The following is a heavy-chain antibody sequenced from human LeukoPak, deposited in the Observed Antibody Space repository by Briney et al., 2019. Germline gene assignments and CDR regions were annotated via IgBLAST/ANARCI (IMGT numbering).Heavy chain of an antibody. J-gene: IGHJ4*02. V-gene: IGHV3-21*01. Sequence: PGGSLRLSCAASTFTLSTYGMSWVRQAPGKGLEWVSSISSSSSYIYYADSVKGRFTISRDNAKNSLYLQMNSLRAEDTAVYYCAVRRGIYYWGQGTLVTVSS. CDR1: TFTLSTYG. CDR2: ISSSSSYI. CDR3: AVRRGIYY.